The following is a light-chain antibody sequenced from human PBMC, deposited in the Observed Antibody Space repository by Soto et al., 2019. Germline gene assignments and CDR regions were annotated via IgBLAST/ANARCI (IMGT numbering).Light chain of an antibody. CDR2: DAS. Sequence: PGERATLSCRASQSVSSYLAWYQQKPGQAPRLLIYDASNRATGIPARFSGSGSGTDFTLTISSLEPEDFAVYYCQQRSDWPPLTFGGGTKVEIK. V-gene: IGKV3-11*01. CDR1: QSVSSY. J-gene: IGKJ4*01. CDR3: QQRSDWPPLT.